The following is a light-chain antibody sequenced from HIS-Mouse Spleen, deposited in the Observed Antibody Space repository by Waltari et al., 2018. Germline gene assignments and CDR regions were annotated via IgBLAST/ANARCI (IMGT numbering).Light chain of an antibody. J-gene: IGLJ3*02. CDR2: DVS. CDR1: SRYVGGYNY. CDR3: SSYTSSSTWV. V-gene: IGLV2-14*03. Sequence: QAALTQLASVSWSPGQSITISCTGTSRYVGGYNYVSWYQQHPGKAPTLMIYDVSNRPSGVSNRFSGSKSGNTASLTISGLQAEDEADYYCSSYTSSSTWVFGGGTKLTVL.